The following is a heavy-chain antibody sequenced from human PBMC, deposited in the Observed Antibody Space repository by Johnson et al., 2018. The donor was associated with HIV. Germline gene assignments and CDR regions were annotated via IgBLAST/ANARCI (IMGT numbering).Heavy chain of an antibody. CDR2: IRYDGSNK. V-gene: IGHV3-30*02. J-gene: IGHJ3*02. D-gene: IGHD3-3*01. Sequence: QVQLVESGGGVVQPGGSLRLSCAASGFTFSSYGMHWVRQAPGKGLEWVAFIRYDGSNKYYADSVKGRFTISRDNSKNTLYLQMNSLRAEDTALYYCARDASLRFLEWFDAFDIWGQGTMLTVSS. CDR3: ARDASLRFLEWFDAFDI. CDR1: GFTFSSYG.